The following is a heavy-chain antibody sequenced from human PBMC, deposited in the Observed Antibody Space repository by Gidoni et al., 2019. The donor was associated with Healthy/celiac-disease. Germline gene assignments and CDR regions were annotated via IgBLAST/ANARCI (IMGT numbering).Heavy chain of an antibody. CDR3: ARVGNRAHCSSTSCYHYYYYGMDV. CDR1: GFTFRSYS. D-gene: IGHD2-2*01. V-gene: IGHV3-21*01. J-gene: IGHJ6*02. Sequence: EVQLVESGGGLVKPGGSLRLSCAAPGFTFRSYSMKWVRQAPGKGLEWVSSISSSSSYIYYADSVKGRFTISRDNAKNSLYLQMNSLRAEDTAVYYCARVGNRAHCSSTSCYHYYYYGMDVWGQGTTVTVSS. CDR2: ISSSSSYI.